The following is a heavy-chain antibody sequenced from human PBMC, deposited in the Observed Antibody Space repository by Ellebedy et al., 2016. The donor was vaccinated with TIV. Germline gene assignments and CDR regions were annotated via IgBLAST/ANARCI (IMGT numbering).Heavy chain of an antibody. CDR2: IKQDGSDK. CDR1: GFTFSYYW. J-gene: IGHJ4*02. V-gene: IGHV3-7*03. D-gene: IGHD2-2*03. Sequence: GESLKISCAASGFTFSYYWMSWVRQAPGKGLKWLANIKQDGSDKNYMDSVKGRFSISRDNSKNSLYLQMDSLTAEDTAVYYCARGSGYCTSNTYSDNWGQGTLVTVSS. CDR3: ARGSGYCTSNTYSDN.